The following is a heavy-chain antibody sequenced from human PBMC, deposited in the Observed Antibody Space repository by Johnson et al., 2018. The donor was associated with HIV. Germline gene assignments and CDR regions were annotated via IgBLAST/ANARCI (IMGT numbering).Heavy chain of an antibody. CDR1: GFNVSNNY. V-gene: IGHV3-66*01. D-gene: IGHD5-24*01. Sequence: VQLVESGGGLVQPGGSLRLSCAASGFNVSNNYLTWVRQAPGKGLEWVSVINSGGSTNYVDSVRGSFTISSDNSKNTLYLQMNSLRAEDTAVYYCARACRDGYTCDALDIWGQGTMVTVSS. CDR3: ARACRDGYTCDALDI. CDR2: INSGGST. J-gene: IGHJ3*02.